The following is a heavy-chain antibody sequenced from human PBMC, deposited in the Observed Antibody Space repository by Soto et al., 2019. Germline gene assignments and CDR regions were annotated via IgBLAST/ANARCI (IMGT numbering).Heavy chain of an antibody. J-gene: IGHJ4*02. CDR2: MNPNSGNT. CDR3: ARGPVYDILTSYYVDY. Sequence: GASVKVSCTASGYTFTSYDINWVRQATGQGLEWMGWMNPNSGNTGYAQKFQGRVTMTRNTSISTAYMELSSLRSEDTAVYYCARGPVYDILTSYYVDYWGQGTLVTVSS. CDR1: GYTFTSYD. V-gene: IGHV1-8*01. D-gene: IGHD3-9*01.